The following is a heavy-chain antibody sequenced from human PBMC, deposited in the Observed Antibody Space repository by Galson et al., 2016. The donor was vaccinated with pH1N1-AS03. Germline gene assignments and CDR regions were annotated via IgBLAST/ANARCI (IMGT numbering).Heavy chain of an antibody. Sequence: SLRLSCAASLASGFTFSSYAMYWVRQAPGKGLEYVSAISGNGVSTYYANSVKGRFTISRDNSKNTLYLQMGSLRAEDMAVYYCARGPVSYSNYWFPPPDYWGQGTLVTVSS. V-gene: IGHV3-64*01. CDR1: LASGFTFSSYA. CDR2: ISGNGVST. D-gene: IGHD6-13*01. J-gene: IGHJ4*02. CDR3: ARGPVSYSNYWFPPPDY.